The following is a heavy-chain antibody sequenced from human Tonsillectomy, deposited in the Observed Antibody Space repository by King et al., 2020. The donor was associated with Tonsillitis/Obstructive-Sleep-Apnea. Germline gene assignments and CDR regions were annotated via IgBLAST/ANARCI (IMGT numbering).Heavy chain of an antibody. J-gene: IGHJ4*02. Sequence: VHLQQWCAGLLKPSETLSLTCAVYGGSFSGYYWSWICQPPGKGLEWIGEINHSGSTNYNPSLRSRVSISVETSKNQFSLKLSSVTAADTAVYYCARENIVVVPAVMGGGFDYWGRGTLVTVSS. D-gene: IGHD2-2*01. CDR1: GGSFSGYY. CDR3: ARENIVVVPAVMGGGFDY. V-gene: IGHV4-34*01. CDR2: INHSGST.